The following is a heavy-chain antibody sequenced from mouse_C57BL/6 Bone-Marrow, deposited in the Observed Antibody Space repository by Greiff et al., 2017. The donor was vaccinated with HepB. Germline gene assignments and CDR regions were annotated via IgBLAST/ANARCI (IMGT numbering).Heavy chain of an antibody. Sequence: EVQLQESGPGLVKPSQSLSLTCSVTGYSITSGYYWNWIRQFPGNKLEWMGYISYDGSNNYNPSLKNRISITRDTSKNQFFLKLNSVTTEDTATYYSARDGWEGVYFDYWGQGTTLTVSS. CDR2: ISYDGSN. CDR3: ARDGWEGVYFDY. D-gene: IGHD1-1*02. CDR1: GYSITSGYY. V-gene: IGHV3-6*01. J-gene: IGHJ2*01.